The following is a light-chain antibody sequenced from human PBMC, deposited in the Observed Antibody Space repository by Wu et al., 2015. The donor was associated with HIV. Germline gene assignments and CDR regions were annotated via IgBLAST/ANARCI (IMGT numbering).Light chain of an antibody. V-gene: IGKV3-15*01. CDR1: QNINSN. CDR2: GAT. CDR3: QQYGRSPKYS. Sequence: EIVMTQSPATLSVSPGERVTLSCRASQNINSNLAWYQQKPGQAPRLLIYGATTRATGIPARFSGSGSGTDFTLTISRLEPEDFAVYYCQQYGRSPKYSFGQGTKLEDQT. J-gene: IGKJ2*03.